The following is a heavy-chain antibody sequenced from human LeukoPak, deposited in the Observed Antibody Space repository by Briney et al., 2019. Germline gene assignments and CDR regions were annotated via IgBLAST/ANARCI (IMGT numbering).Heavy chain of an antibody. CDR3: AREEVSSIAAPEGFDI. J-gene: IGHJ3*02. V-gene: IGHV3-21*01. CDR2: ISSSSSYI. Sequence: PGGSLRLSCAASGFTFSSYSMNWVRQAPGKGLEWVSSISSSSSYIYYADSVKGRFTISRDNAKNSLYLQMNSLRAEDTAVYYCAREEVSSIAAPEGFDIWGQGTMVTVSS. D-gene: IGHD6-6*01. CDR1: GFTFSSYS.